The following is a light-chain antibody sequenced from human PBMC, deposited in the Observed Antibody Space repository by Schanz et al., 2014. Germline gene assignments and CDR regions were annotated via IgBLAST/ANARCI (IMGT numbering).Light chain of an antibody. J-gene: IGKJ1*01. CDR1: ENVDGY. CDR3: QQYGSSPVT. V-gene: IGKV3-20*01. CDR2: DAS. Sequence: EIVLTQSPATLSLSPGERATLTCRASENVDGYLAWYQQKPGQAPRLLIYDASNRATGIPARFSGSGSGTDFTLTISRLEPEDFAVYYCQQYGSSPVTFGQGTKVEIK.